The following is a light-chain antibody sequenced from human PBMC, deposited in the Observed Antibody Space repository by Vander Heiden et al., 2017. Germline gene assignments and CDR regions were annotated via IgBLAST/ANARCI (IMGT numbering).Light chain of an antibody. Sequence: DIQLTQSPSSMSASVGDRVTITCRASQSISSYLNWYQQKPGKAPKLLIYAASSWQSGVPSRFSGSGYGKDFTLTISSRQPEDFATYYCQQNDSNPPITFGGGTKVEIK. CDR1: QSISSY. CDR3: QQNDSNPPIT. V-gene: IGKV1-39*01. J-gene: IGKJ4*01. CDR2: AAS.